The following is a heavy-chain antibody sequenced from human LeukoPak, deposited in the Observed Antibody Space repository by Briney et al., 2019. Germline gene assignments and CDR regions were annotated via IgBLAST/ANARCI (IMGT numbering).Heavy chain of an antibody. CDR2: IYYSGST. CDR1: GGSVSSGSYY. CDR3: ARGRVVVPAPDDY. D-gene: IGHD2-2*01. V-gene: IGHV4-61*01. Sequence: PSETLSLTRTVSGGSVSSGSYYWSWIRQPPGKGLEWIGYIYYSGSTNYNPSLKSRVTISVDTSKNQFSLKLSSVTAADTAVYYCARGRVVVPAPDDYWGQGTLVTVSS. J-gene: IGHJ4*02.